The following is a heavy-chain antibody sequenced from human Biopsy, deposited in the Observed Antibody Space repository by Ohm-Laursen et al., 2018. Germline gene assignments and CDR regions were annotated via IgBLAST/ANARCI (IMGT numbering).Heavy chain of an antibody. CDR2: INHSGRT. Sequence: SETLSLTSTVYGESFNGYYWSWIRQTPGKGLEWIGEINHSGRTNYNPSLKSRVTISVDTSKNQFSLKVRSMTAADTAVYYCVRGVDYYDPYHYYALDVWGQGTTVTVSS. CDR1: GESFNGYY. D-gene: IGHD3-22*01. J-gene: IGHJ6*02. CDR3: VRGVDYYDPYHYYALDV. V-gene: IGHV4-34*01.